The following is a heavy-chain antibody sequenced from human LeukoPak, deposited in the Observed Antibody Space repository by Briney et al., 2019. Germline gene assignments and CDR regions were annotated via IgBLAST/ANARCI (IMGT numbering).Heavy chain of an antibody. J-gene: IGHJ4*02. CDR2: VSYAGSTT. CDR1: TCTFSNYG. V-gene: IGHV3-30*18. D-gene: IGHD6-19*01. Sequence: PGGSLRLSCAASTCTFSNYGMHWVCQAPGKGLEWVAVVSYAGSTTYYADSVKGRFTISRDNSKNTLYLQMNSLRAEDTAVYYCAKEPIPMAGGYYFDYWGQGTQVTVSS. CDR3: AKEPIPMAGGYYFDY.